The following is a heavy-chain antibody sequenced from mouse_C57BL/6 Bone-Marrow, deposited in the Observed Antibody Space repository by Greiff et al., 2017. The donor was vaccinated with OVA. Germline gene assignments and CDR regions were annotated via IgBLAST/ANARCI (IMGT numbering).Heavy chain of an antibody. CDR1: GYTFTSYW. J-gene: IGHJ1*03. CDR3: ARSVWEWYFDV. V-gene: IGHV1-7*01. D-gene: IGHD2-10*02. Sequence: QVQLQQSGAELAKPGASVKLSCKASGYTFTSYWMHWVKQRPGQGLDWIGYINPSSGYTKYNQKFKDKATLTADKSSSTAYMQLSSLTYEDSAVYYCARSVWEWYFDVWGTGTTVTVSS. CDR2: INPSSGYT.